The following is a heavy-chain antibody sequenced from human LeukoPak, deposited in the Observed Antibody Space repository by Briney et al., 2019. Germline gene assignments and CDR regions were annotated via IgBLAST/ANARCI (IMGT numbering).Heavy chain of an antibody. J-gene: IGHJ3*02. V-gene: IGHV5-51*01. D-gene: IGHD3-22*01. CDR2: IYPGGSDT. Sequence: GESLKISCKGSGYSFTSYWIGWVRQMPGKGLEWMGIIYPGGSDTRYSPSFQGQVTISADKSISTAYLQWSSLKASDTAMYYCARPRRFYYYDSSGYLDAFDIWGQGTMVTVSS. CDR1: GYSFTSYW. CDR3: ARPRRFYYYDSSGYLDAFDI.